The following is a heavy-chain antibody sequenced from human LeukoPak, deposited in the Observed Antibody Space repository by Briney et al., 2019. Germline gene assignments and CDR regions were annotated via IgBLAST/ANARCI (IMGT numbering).Heavy chain of an antibody. CDR3: ARLASGSYGPLTPFDY. J-gene: IGHJ4*02. CDR2: IYYSGST. CDR1: DGSINSYY. D-gene: IGHD1-26*01. V-gene: IGHV4-59*08. Sequence: SETLSLTCTVSDGSINSYYWSWIRQPPGKGLEWLGYIYYSGSTNYNPSLKSRVTISVDTSKTQFSLKLTSVTAADTAVYYSARLASGSYGPLTPFDYWGQGTLVTVSS.